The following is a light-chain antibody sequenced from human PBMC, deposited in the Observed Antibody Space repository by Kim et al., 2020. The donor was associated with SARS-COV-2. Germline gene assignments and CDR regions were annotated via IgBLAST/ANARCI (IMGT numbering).Light chain of an antibody. CDR2: GAS. J-gene: IGKJ2*01. V-gene: IGKV3-20*01. CDR1: QSVGSN. CDR3: QQYGSSPRT. Sequence: SLSPGERATLSGRASQSVGSNLAWYQQKPGQAPRLLIFGASSRTTGIPDRFSGSGSGTDFTLTISRLEPEDFAVYSCQQYGSSPRTFGQGTKLEI.